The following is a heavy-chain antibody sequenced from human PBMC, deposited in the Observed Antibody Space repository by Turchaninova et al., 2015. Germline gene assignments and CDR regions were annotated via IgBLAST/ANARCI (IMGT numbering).Heavy chain of an antibody. V-gene: IGHV4-31*03. Sequence: QVQLQESGPGLVKPSQTLSLTCTVSGGPITSGGYYWSWIRQHPGKGLELIGYIYYSGSTYYNPSLKSRVTISVDTSKNQFSLKLSSVTAADTAVYYCVRGDRLGYSSGWYDYWGQGTLVTVSS. J-gene: IGHJ4*02. CDR3: VRGDRLGYSSGWYDY. CDR2: IYYSGST. CDR1: GGPITSGGYY. D-gene: IGHD6-19*01.